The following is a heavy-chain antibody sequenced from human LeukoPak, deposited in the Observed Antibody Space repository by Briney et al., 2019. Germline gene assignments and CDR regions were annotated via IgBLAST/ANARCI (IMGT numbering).Heavy chain of an antibody. Sequence: PSETLSLTCTVSGGSISDYYWSWIRQPPGKGLVCIGYVHYSGSTNYNPSLKSRVTTSVDTSKNQFSLKLTSVTAADTAVYYCARGAHYFDYWGQGALVTVSS. J-gene: IGHJ4*02. CDR3: ARGAHYFDY. CDR2: VHYSGST. CDR1: GGSISDYY. V-gene: IGHV4-59*01.